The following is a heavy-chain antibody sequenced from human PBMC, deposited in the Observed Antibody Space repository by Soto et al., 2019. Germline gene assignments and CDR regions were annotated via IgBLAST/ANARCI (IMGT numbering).Heavy chain of an antibody. CDR3: ASWGSYYAY. V-gene: IGHV1-69*01. J-gene: IGHJ4*02. Sequence: QVQLVESGGGVVQPGRSLRLSCAASGFTFSSYAISWVRQAPGQGLEWMGGIIPIFGTANYAQKFQGRVTITADESTSTAYMELSSLRSEDTAVYYCASWGSYYAYWGQGTLVTVSS. CDR1: GFTFSSYA. CDR2: IIPIFGTA. D-gene: IGHD1-26*01.